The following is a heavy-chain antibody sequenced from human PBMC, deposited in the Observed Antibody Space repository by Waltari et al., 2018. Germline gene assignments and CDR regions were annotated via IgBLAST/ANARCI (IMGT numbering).Heavy chain of an antibody. Sequence: QVQLVESGGGVVQPGRSLRLYCAASGLPFSSDGLHWVRQHPGKGLEWVAVIWYDGSNKYYADSVKGRFTISRDNSKNTLYLQMNSLRAEDTAVYYCARDSDPSAVFDAFDIWGQGTMVTVSS. CDR1: GLPFSSDG. CDR2: IWYDGSNK. CDR3: ARDSDPSAVFDAFDI. D-gene: IGHD3-10*02. J-gene: IGHJ3*02. V-gene: IGHV3-33*01.